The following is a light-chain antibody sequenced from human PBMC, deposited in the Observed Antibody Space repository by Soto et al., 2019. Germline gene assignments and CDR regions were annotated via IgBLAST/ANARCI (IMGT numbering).Light chain of an antibody. V-gene: IGKV3-15*01. J-gene: IGKJ5*01. Sequence: IVMTQSTATLSVSPLEIAAFSFRASQSVSSNLAWYQQKPGQAPRLLIYGASSRATGIPVRFSGSGSGTEFTLTISSLQSEDFAVYYCQQYNNWPLTFGQGTRLEIK. CDR2: GAS. CDR1: QSVSSN. CDR3: QQYNNWPLT.